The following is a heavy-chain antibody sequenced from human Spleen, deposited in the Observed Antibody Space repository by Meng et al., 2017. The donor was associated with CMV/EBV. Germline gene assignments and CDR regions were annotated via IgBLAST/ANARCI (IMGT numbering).Heavy chain of an antibody. Sequence: QVQLVQSGAEVKKPGSSVKVSCKASGGTFGNYAMNWVRQAPGQGLEWMGGIIPILGISNYAQKFQGRVTATADKSTRTAYMELSSLTSEDTAVYYCARGSGYLNPFDYWGQGTLVTVSS. D-gene: IGHD5-12*01. V-gene: IGHV1-69*10. J-gene: IGHJ4*02. CDR1: GGTFGNYA. CDR3: ARGSGYLNPFDY. CDR2: IIPILGIS.